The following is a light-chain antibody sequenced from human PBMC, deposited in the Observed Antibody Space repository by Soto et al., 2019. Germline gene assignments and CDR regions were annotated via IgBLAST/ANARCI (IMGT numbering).Light chain of an antibody. CDR2: DTS. V-gene: IGKV3-20*01. Sequence: DIVLTQSPGTLSLSPGERATLSCRASQSVSTTYLAWYQQRPGQAPRLLIYDTSTRAADIPDRFSGSGSGTDFTLTVSRLEPEAFAVYYCQQYVSSPYTFGQGTKLEIK. CDR1: QSVSTTY. CDR3: QQYVSSPYT. J-gene: IGKJ2*01.